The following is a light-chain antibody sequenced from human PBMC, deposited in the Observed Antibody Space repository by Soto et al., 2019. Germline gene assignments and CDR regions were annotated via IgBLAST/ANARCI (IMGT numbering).Light chain of an antibody. J-gene: IGKJ2*01. CDR2: GAS. CDR3: QQYGDCPPET. Sequence: EVVLTQSPATLSVSPGARATLSCRASQSVSRNLAWYQQKPGQAPRLLIYGASTRATGVPARFSGSWSATEFTLSISSLQSEDVAVYYWQQYGDCPPETFGQGTKLEI. V-gene: IGKV3-15*01. CDR1: QSVSRN.